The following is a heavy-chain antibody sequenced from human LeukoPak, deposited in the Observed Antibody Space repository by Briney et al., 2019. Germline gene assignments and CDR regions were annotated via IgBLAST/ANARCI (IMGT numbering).Heavy chain of an antibody. V-gene: IGHV4-31*03. CDR3: ARAIAAAGTRAFDI. J-gene: IGHJ3*02. D-gene: IGHD6-13*01. Sequence: SQTLSLTCTVSGGSISSGGYYWSWIRQHPGKGLEWIGYIYYSGSTNYNPSLKSRVTISVDTSKNQFSLKLSSVTAADTAVYYCARAIAAAGTRAFDIWGQGTMVTVSS. CDR1: GGSISSGGYY. CDR2: IYYSGST.